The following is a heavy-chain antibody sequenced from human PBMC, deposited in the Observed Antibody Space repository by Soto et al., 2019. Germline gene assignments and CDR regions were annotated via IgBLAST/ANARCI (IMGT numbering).Heavy chain of an antibody. D-gene: IGHD5-18*01. Sequence: SVKVSCKASGFTFTSSAVQWVRQARGQRLEWIGWIVVGSGNTNYAQKFQERVTITRDMSTSTAYMELSSLRSEDTAVYYCAAEGGYSYGYYYYYGMDVWGQGTTVTVSS. CDR2: IVVGSGNT. CDR3: AAEGGYSYGYYYYYGMDV. CDR1: GFTFTSSA. J-gene: IGHJ6*02. V-gene: IGHV1-58*01.